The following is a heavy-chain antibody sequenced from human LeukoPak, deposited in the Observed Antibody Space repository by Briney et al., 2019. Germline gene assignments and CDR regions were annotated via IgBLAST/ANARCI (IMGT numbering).Heavy chain of an antibody. CDR1: GGSFSGYY. CDR2: INNSGST. J-gene: IGHJ3*02. V-gene: IGHV4-34*01. Sequence: SETLSLTCAVYGGSFSGYYWSWIRQPPGKGLEWIGEINNSGSTNYNPSLKSRVTLSVDTSKNQFSLTLSSVTAADTAVYYCASRPVVLRNRRSSSWYRRSAFDIWGQGTMVTVSS. CDR3: ASRPVVLRNRRSSSWYRRSAFDI. D-gene: IGHD6-13*01.